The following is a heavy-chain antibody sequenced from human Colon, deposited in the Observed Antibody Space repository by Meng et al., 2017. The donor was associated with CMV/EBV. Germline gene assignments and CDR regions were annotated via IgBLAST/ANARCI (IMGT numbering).Heavy chain of an antibody. V-gene: IGHV4-59*01. D-gene: IGHD3-16*02. CDR2: IYYSGST. CDR3: ARVPYYDYVWGSYRYDDAFDI. J-gene: IGHJ3*02. CDR1: GGSISSYY. Sequence: SETLSLTCTVSGGSISSYYWSWIRQPPGKGLEWIGYIYYSGSTNYNPSLKSRVTISVDTSKNQFSLKLGSVTAADTAVYYCARVPYYDYVWGSYRYDDAFDIWGQGTMVTVSS.